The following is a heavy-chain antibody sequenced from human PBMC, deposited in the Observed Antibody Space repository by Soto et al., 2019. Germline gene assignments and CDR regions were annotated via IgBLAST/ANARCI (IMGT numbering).Heavy chain of an antibody. CDR1: GFTFSSYW. Sequence: GGSLRLSCAASGFTFSSYWMSWVRQAPGKGLEWVANIKQDGSEKYYVDSVKGRFTISRDNARNSLYLQMNSLRAEDTAVYYCAKAISGYCAPFDFWGQGTLVTVSS. D-gene: IGHD3-22*01. J-gene: IGHJ4*02. CDR2: IKQDGSEK. CDR3: AKAISGYCAPFDF. V-gene: IGHV3-7*03.